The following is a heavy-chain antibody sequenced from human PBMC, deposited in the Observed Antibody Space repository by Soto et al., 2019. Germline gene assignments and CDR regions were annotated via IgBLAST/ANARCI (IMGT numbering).Heavy chain of an antibody. D-gene: IGHD6-6*01. CDR1: GDSVSSNSAA. J-gene: IGHJ5*02. CDR2: TYYRSKWYN. Sequence: SQTLSLTCAISGDSVSSNSAALNLIRQSPSRGLEWLGRTYYRSKWYNDYAVSVKSRITINPDTSKNQFSLQLNSVTPEDTAVYYCARGWYSSSPNWFDPWGQGTLVTVSS. CDR3: ARGWYSSSPNWFDP. V-gene: IGHV6-1*01.